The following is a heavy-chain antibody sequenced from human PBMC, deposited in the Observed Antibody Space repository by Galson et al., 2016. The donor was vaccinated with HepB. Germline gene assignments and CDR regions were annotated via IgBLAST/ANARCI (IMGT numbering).Heavy chain of an antibody. CDR2: ISGSGTNT. CDR3: AKGLTVTLHWFDP. Sequence: SLRLSCAASGFTFSSYAMSWVRQAPGKGLEWVSLISGSGTNTYYADSVKGRFTISRDNSRNTLHLQMNSLRAEDTAVYYCAKGLTVTLHWFDPWGQGTLVTVSS. J-gene: IGHJ5*02. V-gene: IGHV3-23*01. CDR1: GFTFSSYA. D-gene: IGHD2-15*01.